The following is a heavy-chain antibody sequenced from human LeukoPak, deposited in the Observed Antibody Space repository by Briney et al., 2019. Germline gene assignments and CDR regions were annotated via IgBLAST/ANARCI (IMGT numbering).Heavy chain of an antibody. CDR2: ARNKANSYTT. CDR1: GFPFSEHY. V-gene: IGHV3-72*01. D-gene: IGHD2-2*01. J-gene: IGHJ6*02. Sequence: SGGSLRLSCAASGFPFSEHYMDWVRQAPGKGVEWVGRARNKANSYTTEYAASVKGRFTISRDDSKNSLFLEMNSLKTEDTAGYYCARVWGADQLVDVWGQGTTVNVSS. CDR3: ARVWGADQLVDV.